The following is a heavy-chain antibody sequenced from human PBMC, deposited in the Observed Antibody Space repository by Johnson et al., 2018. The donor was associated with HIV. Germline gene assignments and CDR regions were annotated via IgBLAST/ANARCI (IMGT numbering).Heavy chain of an antibody. CDR3: AREWGVGYYYGSGILDAFDI. CDR2: ISWNSANI. CDR1: GFTFEDYA. J-gene: IGHJ3*02. D-gene: IGHD3-10*01. Sequence: QLVESGGGLVQSGRSLRLSCVASGFTFEDYAMHWVRQAPGKGLEWVSGISWNSANIYYVDSGKGRFTISRDNAKNSLYLQMNSLRAEDTAVYYCAREWGVGYYYGSGILDAFDIWGQGTMVTVSS. V-gene: IGHV3-9*01.